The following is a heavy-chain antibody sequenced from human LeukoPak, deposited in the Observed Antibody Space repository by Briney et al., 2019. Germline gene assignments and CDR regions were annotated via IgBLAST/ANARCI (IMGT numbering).Heavy chain of an antibody. V-gene: IGHV3-43*01. D-gene: IGHD5-12*01. CDR2: INRRGHT. CDR3: AREVGGYSGYDFVWFDP. J-gene: IGHJ5*02. CDR1: GFTFDRFT. Sequence: GGSLRLSCAASGFTFDRFTIHWVRQTPGKGLEWVSLINRRGHTFYADSVKGRFTVSRDNAKNSLYLQMNSLRAEDTAVYYCAREVGGYSGYDFVWFDPWGQGTLVTVSS.